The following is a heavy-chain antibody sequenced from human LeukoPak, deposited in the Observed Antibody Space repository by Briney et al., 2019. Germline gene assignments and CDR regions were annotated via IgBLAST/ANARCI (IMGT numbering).Heavy chain of an antibody. D-gene: IGHD3-9*01. CDR1: GFTFSSYW. CDR3: AKDILTGYYAPFDY. CDR2: INSDGSST. J-gene: IGHJ4*02. Sequence: PGGSLRLSCAASGFTFSSYWMHWVRQAPGKGLVWVSRINSDGSSTSYADSVKGRFTISRDNSKNTLYLQMNSLRAEDTAVYFCAKDILTGYYAPFDYWGQGTLVTVSS. V-gene: IGHV3-74*01.